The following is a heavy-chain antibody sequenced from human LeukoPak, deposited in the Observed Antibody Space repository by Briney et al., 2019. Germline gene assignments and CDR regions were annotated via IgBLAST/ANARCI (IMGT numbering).Heavy chain of an antibody. J-gene: IGHJ5*02. V-gene: IGHV4-39*01. CDR2: IYYSGNS. CDR3: ARQDCSSTSCYSWFDP. D-gene: IGHD2-2*02. Sequence: SETLSLTCSIFDGSISNTKYYWGWIRQPPGKGLEWIGSIYYSGNSFYKPSLKSRATISVNTSTNQFSLKLTSVTAADTAVYYCARQDCSSTSCYSWFDPWGRGTLVTVSS. CDR1: DGSISNTKYY.